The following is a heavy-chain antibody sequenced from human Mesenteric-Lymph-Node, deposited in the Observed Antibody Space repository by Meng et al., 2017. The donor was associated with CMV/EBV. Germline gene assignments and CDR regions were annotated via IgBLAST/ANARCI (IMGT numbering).Heavy chain of an antibody. V-gene: IGHV4-59*01. CDR3: ARGYPAEPIDY. J-gene: IGHJ4*02. CDR2: IHYSGII. CDR1: GDGYSDYS. D-gene: IGHD6-25*01. Sequence: SETLSLTCSVSGDGYSDYSWNWIRQPPGRGLEWIGYIHYSGIINYNPSLQSRVAISVDTSKNQFSLRLTSMTSADTAVYFSARGYPAEPIDYWGQGILVTVSS.